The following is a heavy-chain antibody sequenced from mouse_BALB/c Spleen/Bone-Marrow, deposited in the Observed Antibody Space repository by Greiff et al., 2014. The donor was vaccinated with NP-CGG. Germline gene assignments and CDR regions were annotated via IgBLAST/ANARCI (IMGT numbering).Heavy chain of an antibody. Sequence: VQGVESGPGLVAPSQSLSITCTVSGFSLTSYGVHWVRQPPGKGLEWLGVIWAGGSTNYNSALMFRLSISKDNSKSQVFLKMNSLQTDDTAMYYCARDGLYGNYAMDYWGQGTSVTVSS. CDR2: IWAGGST. J-gene: IGHJ4*01. CDR1: GFSLTSYG. D-gene: IGHD2-1*01. V-gene: IGHV2-9*02. CDR3: ARDGLYGNYAMDY.